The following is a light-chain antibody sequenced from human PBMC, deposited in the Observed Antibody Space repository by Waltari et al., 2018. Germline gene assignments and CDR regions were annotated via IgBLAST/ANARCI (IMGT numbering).Light chain of an antibody. Sequence: IQLTQSPSPLSASVGDRVKITCRASQGISSYLAWFQQKPGKAPKLLIYAASTWQSGVPSRFSGSGSGTDFTLTISSLQPEDFATYYCQQLNSYPLTFGRGTKVEIK. V-gene: IGKV1-9*01. CDR2: AAS. CDR1: QGISSY. CDR3: QQLNSYPLT. J-gene: IGKJ4*01.